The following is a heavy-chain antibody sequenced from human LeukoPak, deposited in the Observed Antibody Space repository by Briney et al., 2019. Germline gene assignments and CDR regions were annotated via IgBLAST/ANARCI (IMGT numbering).Heavy chain of an antibody. D-gene: IGHD3-10*01. CDR1: GGSISSSNW. Sequence: PSETLSLTCAVSGGSISSSNWWSWVRQPPGKGLEWIGEINHSGSTNYNPSLKSRVTISVDTSKNQFSLKLSSVTAADTAVYYCARGRGYYGSGSYYNNPNYYYYMDVWGKGTTVTVSS. V-gene: IGHV4-4*02. CDR2: INHSGST. CDR3: ARGRGYYGSGSYYNNPNYYYYMDV. J-gene: IGHJ6*03.